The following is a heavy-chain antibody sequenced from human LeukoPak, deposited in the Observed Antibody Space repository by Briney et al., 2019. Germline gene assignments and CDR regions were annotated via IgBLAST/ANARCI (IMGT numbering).Heavy chain of an antibody. Sequence: GASVKVSCKASGGTFSSYAISWVRQAPGQGHEWMGGIIPIFGTANYAQKFQGRVTITADESTSTAYMELSSLRSEDTAVYYCARGTVVPAAIQHYYYGMDVWGQGTTVTVSS. J-gene: IGHJ6*02. CDR3: ARGTVVPAAIQHYYYGMDV. V-gene: IGHV1-69*13. CDR2: IIPIFGTA. D-gene: IGHD2-2*01. CDR1: GGTFSSYA.